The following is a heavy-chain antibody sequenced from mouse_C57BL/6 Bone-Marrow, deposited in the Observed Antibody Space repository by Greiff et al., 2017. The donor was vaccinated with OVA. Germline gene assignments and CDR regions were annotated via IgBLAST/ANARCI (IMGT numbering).Heavy chain of an antibody. Sequence: EVQLVESGGDLVKPGGSLKLSCAASGFTFSSYGMSWVRQTPDQRLEWVATISRGGSYTYYPDSVKGRFTISRDNAKNTRYLQMSSLTSEDAAMDDCERGNHYYGSLYAMDYWGQGTSVTVSS. CDR1: GFTFSSYG. J-gene: IGHJ4*01. V-gene: IGHV5-6*01. CDR3: ERGNHYYGSLYAMDY. D-gene: IGHD1-1*01. CDR2: ISRGGSYT.